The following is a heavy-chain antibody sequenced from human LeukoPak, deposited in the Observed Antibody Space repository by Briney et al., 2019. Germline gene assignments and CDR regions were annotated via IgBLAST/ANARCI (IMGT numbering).Heavy chain of an antibody. Sequence: GGSLRLSCAASGFTFSSYGMHWVRQAPGKGLDWVAVISYDGSNKYYADSVKGRFTISRDNSKNTLYLQMNSLRAEDTAVYYCAKDEGEGSSAFDPWGQGTLVTVSS. CDR3: AKDEGEGSSAFDP. V-gene: IGHV3-30*18. J-gene: IGHJ5*02. CDR1: GFTFSSYG. CDR2: ISYDGSNK. D-gene: IGHD6-6*01.